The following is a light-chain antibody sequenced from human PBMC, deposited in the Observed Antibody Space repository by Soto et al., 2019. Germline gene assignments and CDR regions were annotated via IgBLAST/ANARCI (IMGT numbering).Light chain of an antibody. CDR1: QSVFSSY. J-gene: IGKJ4*01. V-gene: IGKV3-20*01. CDR2: GAS. Sequence: EIVLTQSPGTLSLSPGERATLSCRASQSVFSSYLAWYQQKPGQAPRLLIYGASSRANGIPDRFSGSGSGTDFTLTISRLEPEDFAVYYSQQYGSSPLTFGGVTKVEIK. CDR3: QQYGSSPLT.